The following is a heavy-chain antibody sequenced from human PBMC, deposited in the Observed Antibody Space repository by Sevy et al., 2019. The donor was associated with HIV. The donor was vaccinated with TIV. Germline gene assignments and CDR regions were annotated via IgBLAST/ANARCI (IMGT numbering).Heavy chain of an antibody. Sequence: SETLSLTCAVSGGSIRSYYWSWIRQPAGKGLEWIGRIYSGGNTNYNPSLKSRVTRSVDTSKNQFSLELRSVTAADTAVYYCARDKGGSTWFLLDPWGQGRLVTVSS. CDR1: GGSIRSYY. CDR2: IYSGGNT. CDR3: ARDKGGSTWFLLDP. J-gene: IGHJ5*02. V-gene: IGHV4-4*07. D-gene: IGHD6-13*01.